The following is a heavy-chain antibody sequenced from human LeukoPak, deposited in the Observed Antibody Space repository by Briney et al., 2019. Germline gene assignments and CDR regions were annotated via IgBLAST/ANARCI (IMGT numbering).Heavy chain of an antibody. D-gene: IGHD3-22*01. V-gene: IGHV3-30-3*01. CDR1: GFTFSSYA. Sequence: GGSLRLSCAASGFTFSSYAMHWVRQAPGKGLEWVAVISYDGSNKYYADSVKGRFTISRDNSKNTLYLQMNSLIPDDTAVYYCARDPSSGYYLYFDYWGQGTLLTVSS. CDR2: ISYDGSNK. J-gene: IGHJ4*02. CDR3: ARDPSSGYYLYFDY.